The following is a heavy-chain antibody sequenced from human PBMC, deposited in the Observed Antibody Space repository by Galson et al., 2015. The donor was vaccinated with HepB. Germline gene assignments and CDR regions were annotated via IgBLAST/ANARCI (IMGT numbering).Heavy chain of an antibody. CDR3: AKSDTQLWFSPQGY. CDR1: GFTFSSYA. D-gene: IGHD5-18*01. CDR2: ISGSGGST. V-gene: IGHV3-23*01. J-gene: IGHJ4*02. Sequence: SLRLSCAASGFTFSSYAMSWVRQAPGKGLEWVSAISGSGGSTYYADSVKGRFTISRDNSKNTLYLQMNSLRAEDTAVYYCAKSDTQLWFSPQGYWGQGTLVTVSS.